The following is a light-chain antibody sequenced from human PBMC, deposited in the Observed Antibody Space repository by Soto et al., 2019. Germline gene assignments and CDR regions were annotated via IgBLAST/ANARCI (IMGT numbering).Light chain of an antibody. Sequence: QLVLTQPPSASGTPGQRVTISCSGSSSSIGAGYDVHWYHQLPGAAPKLLVSGNNNRPSGVPDRFSASKSGTSASLAITGLQTEDEAQYYCQSYDSRLTAYVFGTGTKVTVL. CDR3: QSYDSRLTAYV. CDR1: SSSIGAGYD. J-gene: IGLJ1*01. V-gene: IGLV1-40*01. CDR2: GNN.